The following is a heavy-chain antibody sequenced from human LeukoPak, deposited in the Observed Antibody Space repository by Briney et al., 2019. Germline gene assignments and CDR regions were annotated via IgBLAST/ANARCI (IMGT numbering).Heavy chain of an antibody. CDR3: AKVARPGGWYDY. Sequence: PGGSLRLSCAASGFTFTYYALSWVRQAPGKGLEWVSVISGSGANTHYTDPVKGRFTISRDNSKNTLYLQMNSLRAEDTAVYYCAKVARPGGWYDYWGQGTLVTVSS. CDR1: GFTFTYYA. CDR2: ISGSGANT. V-gene: IGHV3-23*01. J-gene: IGHJ4*02. D-gene: IGHD6-19*01.